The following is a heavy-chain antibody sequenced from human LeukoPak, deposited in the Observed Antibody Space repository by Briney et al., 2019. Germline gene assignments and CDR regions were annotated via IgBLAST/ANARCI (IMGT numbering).Heavy chain of an antibody. V-gene: IGHV3-64D*06. Sequence: PGGSRRLSCSASGFRFSAYAMHWVRQAPGKGLEYVSAISPNGDNTYYADSVRGRFSISRDNTKNTLYLQMNSLRPEDTAVYYCVPKGNEGYWGQGTLVTVSS. J-gene: IGHJ4*02. D-gene: IGHD1-1*01. CDR3: VPKGNEGY. CDR2: ISPNGDNT. CDR1: GFRFSAYA.